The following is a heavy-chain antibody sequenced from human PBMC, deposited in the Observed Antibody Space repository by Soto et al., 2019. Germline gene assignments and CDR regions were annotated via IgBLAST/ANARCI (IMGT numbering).Heavy chain of an antibody. CDR2: INHSGST. D-gene: IGHD2-15*01. Sequence: SETLCVTCAVYGGSFSGYYWSWIRQPRGKGLEWIGEINHSGSTNYNPSLKSRVTISVDTSKNQFSLKLSSVTAADTAVYYCARGPRGLEIYYYYYYGMDVWCKGTTVT. CDR3: ARGPRGLEIYYYYYYGMDV. V-gene: IGHV4-34*01. CDR1: GGSFSGYY. J-gene: IGHJ6*04.